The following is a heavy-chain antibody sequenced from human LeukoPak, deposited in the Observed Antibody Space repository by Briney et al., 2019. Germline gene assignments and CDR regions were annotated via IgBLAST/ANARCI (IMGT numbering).Heavy chain of an antibody. J-gene: IGHJ4*02. Sequence: SETLSLTCTVSGDSISKYYWSWIRQPPGKGLEWFGYIYYSGSTDYNPSLKSRVTMSVDTSKNQFSLKLTSVTAADTALDYCARELKVGNTGYYLDYWGQGTLVTVSP. CDR2: IYYSGST. CDR1: GDSISKYY. D-gene: IGHD2/OR15-2a*01. CDR3: ARELKVGNTGYYLDY. V-gene: IGHV4-59*01.